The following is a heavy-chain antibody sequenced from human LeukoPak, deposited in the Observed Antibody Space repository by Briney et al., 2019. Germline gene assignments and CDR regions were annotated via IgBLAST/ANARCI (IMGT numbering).Heavy chain of an antibody. CDR2: IYTSGST. D-gene: IGHD2-2*02. V-gene: IGHV4-4*07. CDR1: GGSISSYY. J-gene: IGHJ6*02. Sequence: PSETLSLTCTVSGGSISSYYWSWIRQPAGKGLEWIGRIYTSGSTNYNPSLKSRVTISVDTSKNQFSLKLSSVTAADTAVYYCARGDIVVVPAAIRRYYYYGMDVWGQGTTVTVSS. CDR3: ARGDIVVVPAAIRRYYYYGMDV.